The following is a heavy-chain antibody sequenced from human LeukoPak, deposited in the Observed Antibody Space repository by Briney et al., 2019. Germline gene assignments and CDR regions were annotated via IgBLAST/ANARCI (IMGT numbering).Heavy chain of an antibody. CDR1: GFTFDDYG. CDR3: ARVTPTTIVGATGWTVDY. V-gene: IGHV3-20*04. CDR2: INWNGGSR. J-gene: IGHJ4*02. D-gene: IGHD1-26*01. Sequence: GGSLRLSCAASGFTFDDYGMSWVRQAPGKGLEWVSGINWNGGSRGYADSVKGRFTISRDNAKNSLYLQMNSLRAEDTALYYCARVTPTTIVGATGWTVDYWGQGTLVTVSS.